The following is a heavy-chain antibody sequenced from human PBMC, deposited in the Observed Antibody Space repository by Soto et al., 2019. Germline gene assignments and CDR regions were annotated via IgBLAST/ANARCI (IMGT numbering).Heavy chain of an antibody. Sequence: EVQLVESGGGLVQPGGSLRLSCAPSGFTFSSYWMSWVRQAPGKGLEWVANIKQDGSEKYYVDSVKGRFTISRDNAKNSLYLQMNSLRAEDTAVYYCARDGVVVVAGFFQGHDAFDIWGQGTMVTVSS. CDR3: ARDGVVVVAGFFQGHDAFDI. CDR2: IKQDGSEK. CDR1: GFTFSSYW. D-gene: IGHD2-15*01. J-gene: IGHJ3*02. V-gene: IGHV3-7*01.